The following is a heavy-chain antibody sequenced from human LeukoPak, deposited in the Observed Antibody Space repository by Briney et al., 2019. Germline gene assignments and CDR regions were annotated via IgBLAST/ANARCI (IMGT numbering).Heavy chain of an antibody. V-gene: IGHV3-23*01. Sequence: GGSLRLSCAASGFTFSSYAMSWVRQAPGKGLEWVSAISGSGGSTYYADSVKGRFTISRDNSKNTLYLQMNSLRAEDTAVYYCAKDRFPYSSGRGPTFDYWGQRTLVTVSS. CDR2: ISGSGGST. CDR1: GFTFSSYA. J-gene: IGHJ4*02. CDR3: AKDRFPYSSGRGPTFDY. D-gene: IGHD6-19*01.